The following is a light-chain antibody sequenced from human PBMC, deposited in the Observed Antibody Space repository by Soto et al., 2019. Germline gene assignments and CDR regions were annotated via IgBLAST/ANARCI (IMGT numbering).Light chain of an antibody. J-gene: IGLJ1*01. V-gene: IGLV2-14*01. CDR2: EVS. CDR3: SSYTSSSTLP. Sequence: LAQPASVSGSPGQSITISCTGTSSDVGGYNYVSWYQQHPGKAPKLMIYEVSNRPSGVSNRFSGSKSGNTASLTISGLQAEDEADYYCSSYTSSSTLPFGTGTKVTVL. CDR1: SSDVGGYNY.